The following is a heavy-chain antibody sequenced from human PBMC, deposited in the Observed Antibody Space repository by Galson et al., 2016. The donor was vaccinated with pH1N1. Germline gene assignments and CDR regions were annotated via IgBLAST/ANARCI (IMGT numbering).Heavy chain of an antibody. CDR1: GHSFTSQW. J-gene: IGHJ3*02. CDR3: ARQYDFGDYRGNAFDI. Sequence: QSGAEVKKPGESLKISCKASGHSFTSQWIAWVRQVPGKGLEWVGVVNPGGSTIRYSPPFHGQVTNSSDKSINPAYLQWISLRASDTATYYCARQYDFGDYRGNAFDIWGQGTVVIVSS. CDR2: VNPGGSTI. D-gene: IGHD4-17*01. V-gene: IGHV5-51*03.